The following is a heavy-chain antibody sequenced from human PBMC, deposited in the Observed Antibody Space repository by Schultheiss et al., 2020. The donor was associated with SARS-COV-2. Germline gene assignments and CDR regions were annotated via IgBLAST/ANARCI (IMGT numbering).Heavy chain of an antibody. CDR2: IDPSDSYT. J-gene: IGHJ6*02. V-gene: IGHV5-10-1*01. CDR1: GYSFTSYW. Sequence: GGSLRLSCKGSGYSFTSYWISWVRQMPGKGLEWMGRIDPSDSYTNYSPSFQGHVTISTDKSISTAYLQWSSLKASDTAMYYCASPSGYRYEGGMDVWGQGTTVTVSS. D-gene: IGHD5-18*01. CDR3: ASPSGYRYEGGMDV.